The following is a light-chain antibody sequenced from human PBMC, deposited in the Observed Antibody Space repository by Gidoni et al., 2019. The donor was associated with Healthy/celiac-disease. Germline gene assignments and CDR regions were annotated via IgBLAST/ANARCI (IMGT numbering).Light chain of an antibody. V-gene: IGKV1-13*02. J-gene: IGKJ3*01. CDR2: DAS. CDR1: QGISSA. CDR3: QQFNSYPST. Sequence: AIQLTQSPSSLSASVGDRVTIPCRASQGISSALAWYQQRPGKAPKLLIYDASSLESGVPSRFSGSGSGTDFTLTISNLQPEDFATYYCQQFNSYPSTFGPGTKVDIK.